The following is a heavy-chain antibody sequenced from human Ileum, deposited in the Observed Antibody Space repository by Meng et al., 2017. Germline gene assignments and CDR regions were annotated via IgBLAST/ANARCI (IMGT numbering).Heavy chain of an antibody. CDR2: INHSGST. D-gene: IGHD3-10*01. CDR3: ARGLLWFGDYGY. CDR1: GGSFSGYY. V-gene: IGHV4-34*01. Sequence: VTPQVGGAGLLKPSETLSPTCAVYGGSFSGYYWSWIRQPPGKGLEWIGEINHSGSTNYNPSLKSRVTISVDTSKNQFSLKLSSVTAADTAVYYCARGLLWFGDYGYWGQGTLVTVSS. J-gene: IGHJ4*02.